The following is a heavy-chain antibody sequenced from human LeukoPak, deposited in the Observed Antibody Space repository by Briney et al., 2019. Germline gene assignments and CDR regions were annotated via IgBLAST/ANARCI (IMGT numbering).Heavy chain of an antibody. CDR2: ISYDGSNK. J-gene: IGHJ4*02. D-gene: IGHD3-10*01. CDR3: ARGRSGSGYYFDY. V-gene: IGHV3-30-3*01. Sequence: GGSLRLSCAASGFTFSSYAMHWVRQAPGKGLEWVAVISYDGSNKYYADSVKGRFTISRDNSKNTLYLQVNSLRAEDTAVYYCARGRSGSGYYFDYWGQGTLVTVSS. CDR1: GFTFSSYA.